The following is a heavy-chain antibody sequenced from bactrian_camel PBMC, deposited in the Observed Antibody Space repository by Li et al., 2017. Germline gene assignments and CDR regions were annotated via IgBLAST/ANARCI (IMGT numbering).Heavy chain of an antibody. CDR3: AAADRVLDCYDGTEPEGFFGL. CDR1: GATYYSYC. CDR2: NYTGTGST. D-gene: IGHD4*01. Sequence: HVQLVESGGGSVQAGGSLRLSCSVSGATYYSYCMSWFRQAPGKEREGVASNYTGTGSTWYIESVKGRFTVSQDNNKHTLFLRMSSLKPEDTAMYYCAAADRVLDCYDGTEPEGFFGLWGPGTQVTVS. V-gene: IGHV3S1*01. J-gene: IGHJ6*01.